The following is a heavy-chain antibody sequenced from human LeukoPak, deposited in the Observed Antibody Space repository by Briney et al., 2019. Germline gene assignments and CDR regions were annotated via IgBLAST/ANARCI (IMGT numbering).Heavy chain of an antibody. V-gene: IGHV4-39*01. CDR3: GSHAGYCSSTSCSAVAFDI. D-gene: IGHD2-2*01. CDR1: GGSISSSSYY. J-gene: IGHJ3*02. Sequence: SETLSLTCTVSGGSISSSSYYWGWIRQPPGKGLELIGSIYYSGSTYYNPSLKSRVTISVDTSKNQFPLKLSAVTAADTAVYYRGSHAGYCSSTSCSAVAFDIWGQGTMVTVSS. CDR2: IYYSGST.